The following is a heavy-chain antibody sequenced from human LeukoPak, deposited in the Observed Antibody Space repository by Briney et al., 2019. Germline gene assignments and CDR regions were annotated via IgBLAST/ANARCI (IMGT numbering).Heavy chain of an antibody. V-gene: IGHV3-33*01. CDR2: IWYDGSNK. D-gene: IGHD4-17*01. CDR1: GFTFSSYG. J-gene: IGHJ3*02. CDR3: ARDRGDYGDLDAFDI. Sequence: PGGSLRLSCAASGFTFSSYGMHWVRQAPGKGLEWVAVIWYDGSNKYYADSVKGRFTISRDNSKNTLYLQMKSLRAEDTAVYYCARDRGDYGDLDAFDIWGQGTMVTVSS.